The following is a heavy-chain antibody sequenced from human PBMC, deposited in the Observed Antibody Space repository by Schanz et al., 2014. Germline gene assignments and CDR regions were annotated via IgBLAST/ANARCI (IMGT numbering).Heavy chain of an antibody. Sequence: ESGGASVQPGGSLRLSCAASGFTFSNYVMDWVRQAPGTGLEWVASITYNGDSTYYTDSVKGRFTISRDNSRNTLYLQMDGLRAEDTAVYYCAKPPPGYMISWYTYYFVSWGQGTLVTVSS. V-gene: IGHV3-23*01. CDR3: AKPPPGYMISWYTYYFVS. CDR2: ITYNGDST. CDR1: GFTFSNYV. D-gene: IGHD6-13*01. J-gene: IGHJ4*02.